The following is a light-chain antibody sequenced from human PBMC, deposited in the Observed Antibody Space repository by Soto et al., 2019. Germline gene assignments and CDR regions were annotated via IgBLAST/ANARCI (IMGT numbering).Light chain of an antibody. J-gene: IGLJ2*01. V-gene: IGLV2-8*01. CDR2: EVS. CDR1: SSDVGGYNY. CDR3: SSYAGSNNL. Sequence: QSVLTQPPSASGSPGQSVTISCTGTSSDVGGYNYVSWYQQHPGKAPKLMIYEVSKRPSGVPDRFSGSKSGNTASLTVSGLQAEDEADYYCSSYAGSNNLFVGGTKLTVL.